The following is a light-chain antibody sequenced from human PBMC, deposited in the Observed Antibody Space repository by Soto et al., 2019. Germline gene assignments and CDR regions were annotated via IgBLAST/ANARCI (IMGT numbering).Light chain of an antibody. V-gene: IGLV1-44*01. CDR3: AASDDSLNGVV. CDR1: SSNIGSKT. CDR2: SNN. Sequence: QPVLTQPPSASGTPGQRVTISCSGSSSNIGSKTVNWYQQLPGTAPKLLIYSNNQRPSGVPDRFSGSKSGTSASLAISGLQSEDEADYYCAASDDSLNGVVFGGGTKLTVL. J-gene: IGLJ2*01.